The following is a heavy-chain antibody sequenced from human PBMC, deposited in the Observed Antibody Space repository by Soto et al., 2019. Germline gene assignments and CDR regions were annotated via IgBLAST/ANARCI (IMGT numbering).Heavy chain of an antibody. V-gene: IGHV3-30-3*01. CDR2: ITYNGNYK. J-gene: IGHJ6*02. D-gene: IGHD2-8*01. CDR3: ARDRMRLTAYYYFGMDV. CDR1: GFSFSNYA. Sequence: GGSLRLSCAASGFSFSNYAMHWVRQAPGKGLEWVALITYNGNYKYYADSVKGRFTISRDNSKNTLYLQMNSLRAEDTAVYYCARDRMRLTAYYYFGMDVWGQGTTVTVSS.